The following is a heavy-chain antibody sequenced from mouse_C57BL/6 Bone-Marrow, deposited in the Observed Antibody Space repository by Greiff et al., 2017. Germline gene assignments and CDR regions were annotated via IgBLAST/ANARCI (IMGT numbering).Heavy chain of an antibody. CDR1: GYAFTNYL. CDR2: INPGSGGT. CDR3: ARSVFVAY. Sequence: QVQLQQSGAELVRPGTSVKVSCKASGYAFTNYLIEWVKQRPGQGLEWIGVINPGSGGTNYNEKFKGKATLTADKSSSTAYMQLSSLTSEDSAVYFCARSVFVAYWGQGTLVTVSA. J-gene: IGHJ3*01. V-gene: IGHV1-54*01.